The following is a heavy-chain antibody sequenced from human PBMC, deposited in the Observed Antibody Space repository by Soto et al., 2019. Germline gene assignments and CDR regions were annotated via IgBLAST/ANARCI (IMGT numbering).Heavy chain of an antibody. CDR1: GGSISSYY. CDR3: ARYGVPLTFIAVAGYYYYYGMDV. V-gene: IGHV4-39*01. CDR2: IYYSGST. D-gene: IGHD6-19*01. Sequence: PSETLSLTCTVSGGSISSYYWGWIRQPPGKGLEWIGSIYYSGSTYYNPSLKSRVTISVDTSKNQFSLKLSSVTAADTAVYYCARYGVPLTFIAVAGYYYYYGMDVWGQGTTVTVSS. J-gene: IGHJ6*02.